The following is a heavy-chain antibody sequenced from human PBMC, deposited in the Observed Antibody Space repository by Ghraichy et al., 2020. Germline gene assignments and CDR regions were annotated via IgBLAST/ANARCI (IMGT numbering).Heavy chain of an antibody. CDR1: GFTVRSNY. J-gene: IGHJ4*02. D-gene: IGHD3-9*01. CDR2: IYRGSDT. Sequence: GGSLRLSCAVSGFTVRSNYMGWVRQTPGKGLEWVSVIYRGSDTFYADSVKGRFTISRDSSKNTLDLQMNSLRAEDTAVYYCARVDFYILSGPPFFDYWGQGALVTVSS. CDR3: ARVDFYILSGPPFFDY. V-gene: IGHV3-66*01.